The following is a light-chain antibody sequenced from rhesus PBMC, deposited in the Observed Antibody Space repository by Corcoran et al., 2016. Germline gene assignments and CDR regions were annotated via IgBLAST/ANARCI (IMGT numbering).Light chain of an antibody. CDR2: FAS. CDR3: AQTLQTPFS. J-gene: IGKJ3*01. CDR1: QSLLHSNGYTY. Sequence: DIVMTQTPLSLSVTPGEPASISCRSSQSLLHSNGYTYLHWYLQKPVQSLQLLIYFASNRAFGVPDRLSGSGSSTDFTMKISRVEAEDDGVYYCAQTLQTPFSFGPVTNLDIK. V-gene: IGKV2-78*01.